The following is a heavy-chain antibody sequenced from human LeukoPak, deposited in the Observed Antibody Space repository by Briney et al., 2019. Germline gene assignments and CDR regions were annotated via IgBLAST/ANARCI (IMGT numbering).Heavy chain of an antibody. CDR2: INSDGSST. CDR1: GFTFSSYW. V-gene: IGHV3-74*01. Sequence: GGSLRLSCAASGFTFSSYWMHWVRQAPGKGLAWVSRINSDGSSTSYADSVKGRFTISRDNAKNTLYLQMNSLRAEDTAVYYCARALLRHYDSSGYYSWGQGTLVTVSS. D-gene: IGHD3-22*01. CDR3: ARALLRHYDSSGYYS. J-gene: IGHJ4*02.